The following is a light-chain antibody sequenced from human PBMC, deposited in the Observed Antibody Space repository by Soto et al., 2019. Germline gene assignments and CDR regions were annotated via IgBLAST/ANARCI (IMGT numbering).Light chain of an antibody. CDR2: DVS. J-gene: IGLJ1*01. Sequence: QSALTQPASVSGSPGQSITISCTGTSSDVGGYNYVSWYQQHPGKAPKLMIYDVSNRPSGVSNRFSGSKSGNTASLTISGLQAEDESDYYCSSYTTYNTDVFGSGTKLTVL. V-gene: IGLV2-14*01. CDR3: SSYTTYNTDV. CDR1: SSDVGGYNY.